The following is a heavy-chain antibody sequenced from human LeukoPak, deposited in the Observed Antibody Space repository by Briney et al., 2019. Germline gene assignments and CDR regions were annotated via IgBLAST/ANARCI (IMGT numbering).Heavy chain of an antibody. CDR3: ARDPQAVAGYYYYYGMDV. CDR1: GFTFSSYA. V-gene: IGHV3-30-3*01. CDR2: ISYDGSNK. D-gene: IGHD6-19*01. Sequence: GGSLRLSCAASGFTFSSYAMHWVRQAPGKGLEWVAVISYDGSNKYYADSVKGRFTISRDNSKNTLYLQMNSLRAEDTAVYYCARDPQAVAGYYYYYGMDVWGQGTTVTVSS. J-gene: IGHJ6*02.